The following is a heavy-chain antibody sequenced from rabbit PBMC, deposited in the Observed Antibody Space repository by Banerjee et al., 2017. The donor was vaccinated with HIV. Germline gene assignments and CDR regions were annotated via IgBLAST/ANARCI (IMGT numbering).Heavy chain of an antibody. CDR3: AKADSSSYYYFNL. CDR1: GFSFSSSYY. V-gene: IGHV1S40*01. J-gene: IGHJ4*01. D-gene: IGHD8-1*01. CDR2: IYAGSSGST. Sequence: QSLEESGGDLVKPGASLTLTCTASGFSFSSSYYMCWVRQAPGKGLEWIACIYAGSSGSTYYASWAKGRFTISKTSSTTVTLQMTSLTAADTATYFCAKADSSSYYYFNLWGPGTLVTVS.